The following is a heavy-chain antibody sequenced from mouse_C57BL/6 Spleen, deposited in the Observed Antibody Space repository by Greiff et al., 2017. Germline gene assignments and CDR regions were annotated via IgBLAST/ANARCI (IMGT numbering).Heavy chain of an antibody. CDR3: ARRDYNFWYFDV. Sequence: QVQLQQPGTELVKPGASVKLSCKASGYNFTSYWMHWVKQRPGQGLEWIGNINPSNGGTTYNEKFKSKATLTVDKSSSTAYMQLSSLTSEDSAVYYSARRDYNFWYFDVWGTGTTVTVSS. CDR1: GYNFTSYW. V-gene: IGHV1-53*01. D-gene: IGHD2-13*01. J-gene: IGHJ1*03. CDR2: INPSNGGT.